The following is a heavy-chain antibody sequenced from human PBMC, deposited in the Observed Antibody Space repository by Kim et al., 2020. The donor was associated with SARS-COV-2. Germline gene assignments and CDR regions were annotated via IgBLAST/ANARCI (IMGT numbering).Heavy chain of an antibody. D-gene: IGHD2-21*01. CDR3: ARLGEMAAIHY. J-gene: IGHJ4*02. CDR2: T. V-gene: IGHV5-51*01. Sequence: TRYSPAYQGQVTISADKSISTAYLQWSSLKASDTAMYYCARLGEMAAIHYWGQGTLVTVSS.